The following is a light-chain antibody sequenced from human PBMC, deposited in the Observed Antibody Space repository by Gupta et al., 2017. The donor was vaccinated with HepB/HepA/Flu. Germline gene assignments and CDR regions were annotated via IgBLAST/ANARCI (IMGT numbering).Light chain of an antibody. V-gene: IGLV1-44*01. CDR3: AAWDDSLSGYV. Sequence: QSVLTQPPSASGTPGQRVTISCSGSSSNIGGNTVKWYQQLPGTAPKLLIYKNNQRPSGVTDRFSASKSGTSASLTITGLQPEDEADYSCAAWDDSLSGYVFGTGTKVNVL. CDR1: SSNIGGNT. J-gene: IGLJ1*01. CDR2: KNN.